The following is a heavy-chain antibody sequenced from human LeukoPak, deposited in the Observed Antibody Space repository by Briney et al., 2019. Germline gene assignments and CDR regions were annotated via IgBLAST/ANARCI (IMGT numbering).Heavy chain of an antibody. CDR1: RFSFSSYA. D-gene: IGHD3-3*01. V-gene: IGHV3-23*01. CDR2: ISGGGGTT. Sequence: GGSLRLSCAASRFSFSSYAMSWVRQAPGKGLEWVSAISGGGGTTYYADSVRGRFTISRDNSKNTLYLQMNSLRAEDTAVYYCAKGDYDFWSGPGGFYWGQGTLVTVSS. J-gene: IGHJ4*02. CDR3: AKGDYDFWSGPGGFY.